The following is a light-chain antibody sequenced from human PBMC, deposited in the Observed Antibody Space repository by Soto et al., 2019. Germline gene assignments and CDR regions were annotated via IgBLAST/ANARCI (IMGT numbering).Light chain of an antibody. Sequence: SMLTQPASVSGSPGQSITISCPGTSSDVGGYNYVSWYQQHPGKAPKLMIYDDSNRPSGVSNRSSGSKSGNTASLTISGLQAEDEADYYCSSYTSSSTLVFGTGTKVTVL. CDR3: SSYTSSSTLV. CDR2: DDS. V-gene: IGLV2-14*01. CDR1: SSDVGGYNY. J-gene: IGLJ1*01.